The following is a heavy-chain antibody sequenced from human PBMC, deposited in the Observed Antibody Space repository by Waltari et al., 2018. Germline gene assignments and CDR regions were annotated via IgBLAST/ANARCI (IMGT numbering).Heavy chain of an antibody. D-gene: IGHD6-13*01. CDR3: ARGGSSSWYLPYWFDP. J-gene: IGHJ5*02. V-gene: IGHV1-3*03. Sequence: QVQLVQSGAEVKKPGASVKVSCKASGYTLTSYAMHWVRQAPGQRLEWMGWINAGNGNTKYSQEFQGRVTITRDTSASTAYMELSSLRSEDMAVYYCARGGSSSWYLPYWFDPWGQGTLVTVSS. CDR2: INAGNGNT. CDR1: GYTLTSYA.